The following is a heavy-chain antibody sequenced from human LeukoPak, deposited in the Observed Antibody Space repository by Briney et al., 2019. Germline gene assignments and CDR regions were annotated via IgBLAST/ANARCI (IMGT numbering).Heavy chain of an antibody. J-gene: IGHJ6*02. CDR2: ISSSSSYI. CDR3: ARDKAVAAMADLYYYYGMDV. D-gene: IGHD5-18*01. CDR1: GFTFSSYS. V-gene: IGHV3-21*01. Sequence: PGGSLRLSCAASGFTFSSYSMNWVRQAPGKGLEWVSSISSSSSYIYYADSVKGRFTISRDNAKNSLYLQMNSLRAEDTAVYYCARDKAVAAMADLYYYYGMDVWGQGTTVTVSS.